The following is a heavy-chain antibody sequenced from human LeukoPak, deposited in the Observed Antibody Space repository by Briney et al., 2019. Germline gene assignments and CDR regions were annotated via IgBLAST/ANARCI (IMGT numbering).Heavy chain of an antibody. D-gene: IGHD5-18*01. V-gene: IGHV1-69*04. CDR3: ARDYTDTAMAQPKRNYYYYGMDV. Sequence: ASVKVSCKASGGTFSSYAISWVRQAPGQGLEWMGRIIPVLGIANYAQKFQGRVTITADKSTSTAYMELSSLRSEDTAVYYCARDYTDTAMAQPKRNYYYYGMDVWGQGTTVTVSS. CDR1: GGTFSSYA. CDR2: IIPVLGIA. J-gene: IGHJ6*02.